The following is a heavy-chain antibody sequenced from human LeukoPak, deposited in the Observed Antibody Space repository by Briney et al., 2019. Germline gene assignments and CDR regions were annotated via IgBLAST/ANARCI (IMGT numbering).Heavy chain of an antibody. CDR1: GFTFSGYA. D-gene: IGHD1-1*01. V-gene: IGHV3-23*01. J-gene: IGHJ4*02. CDR3: ARTRYIQPLYYFDY. CDR2: IGDSGGYI. Sequence: PGGSLRLSCAASGFTFSGYAMSWVRQAPGKELEWVSVIGDSGGYISYADSVKGRFTISRDNSKNTLYLQMNSLRAEDTAVYYCARTRYIQPLYYFDYWGQGTLATVSS.